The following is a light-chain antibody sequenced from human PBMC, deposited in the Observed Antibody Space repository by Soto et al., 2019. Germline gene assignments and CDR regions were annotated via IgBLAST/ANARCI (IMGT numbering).Light chain of an antibody. CDR1: QGISSY. V-gene: IGKV1-39*01. CDR3: QQSYYTPIT. J-gene: IGKJ5*01. Sequence: IQLTQSPSSLSASVGDRVTITCRASQGISSYLAWYQQKPGTAPNLLIYSASTLQSGVPSRFSGSGSGTDFTLTISSLQFGDFATYYCQQSYYTPITFGQGTRLEIK. CDR2: SAS.